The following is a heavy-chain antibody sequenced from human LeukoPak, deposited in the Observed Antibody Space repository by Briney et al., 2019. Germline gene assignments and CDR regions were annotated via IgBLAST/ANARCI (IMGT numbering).Heavy chain of an antibody. CDR1: GGTFSSYA. CDR2: IIPIFGTA. V-gene: IGHV1-69*13. J-gene: IGHJ4*02. D-gene: IGHD5-18*01. CDR3: ARDSGYSYGVDY. Sequence: SVRVSCKASGGTFSSYAISWVRQAPGQGLEWMGGIIPIFGTANYAQKFQGRVTITADESTSTAYMELSSLRSEDTAVYYCARDSGYSYGVDYWGQGTLVTVSS.